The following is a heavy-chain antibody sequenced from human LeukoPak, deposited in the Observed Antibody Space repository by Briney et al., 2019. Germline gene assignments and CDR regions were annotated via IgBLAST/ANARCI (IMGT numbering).Heavy chain of an antibody. V-gene: IGHV4-31*03. CDR3: AKSTNGGDYFYMDV. D-gene: IGHD7-27*01. Sequence: PSETLSLTCTVSGGSISRRGYYWSWVRQHPGKGLEWIGYIYHSGSTYYNPSLESRVTISVDTSENQLSLKLSSVTAADTAFYYCAKSTNGGDYFYMDVWGKGTTVTVSS. CDR1: GGSISRRGYY. J-gene: IGHJ6*03. CDR2: IYHSGST.